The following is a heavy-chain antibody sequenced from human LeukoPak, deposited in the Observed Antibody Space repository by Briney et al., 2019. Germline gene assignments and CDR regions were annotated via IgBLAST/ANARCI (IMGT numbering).Heavy chain of an antibody. J-gene: IGHJ4*02. CDR3: ARDPNSYYYDSSGPEYYFDY. Sequence: AASVKVSCKASGYTFTSYGISWVRQAPGQGLEWVGWISAYNGNTNYAQKLQGRVTMTTDTSTSTAYMELRSLMSDDTAVDYCARDPNSYYYDSSGPEYYFDYWGQGTLVTVSS. CDR1: GYTFTSYG. CDR2: ISAYNGNT. D-gene: IGHD3-22*01. V-gene: IGHV1-18*01.